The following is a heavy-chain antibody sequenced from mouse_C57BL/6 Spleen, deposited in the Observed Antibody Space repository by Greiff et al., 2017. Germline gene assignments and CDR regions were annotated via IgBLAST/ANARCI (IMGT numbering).Heavy chain of an antibody. J-gene: IGHJ2*01. CDR3: ARHRDSSGLDY. Sequence: EVKLMESGGDLVKPGGSLKLSCAASGFTFSSYGMSWVRQTPDKRLEWVATISSGGSYTYYPDSVKGRFTISRDNAKNTLYLQMSSLKSKDTAMYYCARHRDSSGLDYWGQGTTLTVSS. V-gene: IGHV5-6*01. D-gene: IGHD3-2*02. CDR1: GFTFSSYG. CDR2: ISSGGSYT.